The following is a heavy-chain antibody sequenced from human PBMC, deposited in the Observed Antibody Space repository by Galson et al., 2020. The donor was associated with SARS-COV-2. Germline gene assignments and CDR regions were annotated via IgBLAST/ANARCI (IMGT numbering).Heavy chain of an antibody. CDR3: ARASTWLGEFSDYGLDV. V-gene: IGHV3-7*01. Sequence: GGSLRLSCAVSGITINSYWMTWVRQAPGKGLEWVATIKRDGSERYYADSMKGRFTISRDNAKNSLFLQMNSLRAEDTAVHYCARASTWLGEFSDYGLDVWGQGTTVTVSS. J-gene: IGHJ6*02. D-gene: IGHD3-10*01. CDR2: IKRDGSER. CDR1: GITINSYW.